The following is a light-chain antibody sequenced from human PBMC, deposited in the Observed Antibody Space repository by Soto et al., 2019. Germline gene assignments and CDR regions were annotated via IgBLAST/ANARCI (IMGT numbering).Light chain of an antibody. CDR2: AAS. V-gene: IGKV3D-20*02. CDR3: QQRGTWPT. Sequence: PGERATLSCRASQSVSSSHLAWYQHKPGQAPRLLIYAASSRANGIPARFTGSGSGTDFSLTISSLEPEDFAVYYCQQRGTWPTFGQGTRVEI. J-gene: IGKJ1*01. CDR1: QSVSSSH.